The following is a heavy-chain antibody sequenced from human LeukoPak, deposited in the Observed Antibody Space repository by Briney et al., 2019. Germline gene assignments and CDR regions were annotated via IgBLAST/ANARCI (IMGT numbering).Heavy chain of an antibody. J-gene: IGHJ4*02. D-gene: IGHD2-21*02. CDR2: IYYSGST. CDR3: ARSPSRSSIVVVTATLVFDY. CDR1: GGSISSYY. Sequence: SETLSLTCTVSGGSISSYYWSWIRQPPGKGLEWIGYIYYSGSTNYNPSLKSRVTISVDTSKNQFSLRLSSVTAADTAVYYCARSPSRSSIVVVTATLVFDYWGQGTLVTVSS. V-gene: IGHV4-59*08.